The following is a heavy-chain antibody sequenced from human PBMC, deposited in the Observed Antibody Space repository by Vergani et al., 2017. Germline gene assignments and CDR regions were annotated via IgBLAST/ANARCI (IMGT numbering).Heavy chain of an antibody. CDR3: ARGLGSEYCSSTSCYAGADY. CDR1: GYSFTSYW. J-gene: IGHJ4*02. Sequence: EVQLVQSGAAVKKPGESLKISCKGSGYSFTSYWIGWVRQMPGKGLEWMGIIYPGDSDTRYSPSFQGQVTISADKSISTAYLQWSSLKASDTAMYYCARGLGSEYCSSTSCYAGADYWGQGTLVTVSS. V-gene: IGHV5-51*01. D-gene: IGHD2-2*01. CDR2: IYPGDSDT.